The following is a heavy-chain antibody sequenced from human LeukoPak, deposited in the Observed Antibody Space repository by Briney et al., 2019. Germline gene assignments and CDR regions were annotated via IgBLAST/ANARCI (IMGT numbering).Heavy chain of an antibody. CDR2: ISSSSIYI. J-gene: IGHJ6*03. CDR1: GFTFSSHS. V-gene: IGHV3-21*04. CDR3: AKEGFYCSGGSCYSFYYYYMDV. D-gene: IGHD2-15*01. Sequence: GGSLRLSCAASGFTFSSHSMNWVRQAPGKGLEWVSSISSSSIYIYYADSVKGRFTISRDNAKNTLYLQMNSLRAEDTAVYYCAKEGFYCSGGSCYSFYYYYMDVWGKGTTVTVSS.